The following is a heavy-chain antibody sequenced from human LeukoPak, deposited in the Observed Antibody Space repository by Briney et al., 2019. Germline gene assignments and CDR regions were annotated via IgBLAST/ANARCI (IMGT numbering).Heavy chain of an antibody. CDR3: SRENGAFSPFGY. Sequence: PSETLSLTCGVSGGSISNTNWWSWVRQPPGQGLEWIGEISLSGLTNYNPSLKSRVTVSLDKSKNHLSLNLTSMTAADTAVYYCSRENGAFSPFGYWGQGTLVTVPS. J-gene: IGHJ4*02. CDR1: GGSISNTNW. V-gene: IGHV4-4*02. D-gene: IGHD2-8*01. CDR2: ISLSGLT.